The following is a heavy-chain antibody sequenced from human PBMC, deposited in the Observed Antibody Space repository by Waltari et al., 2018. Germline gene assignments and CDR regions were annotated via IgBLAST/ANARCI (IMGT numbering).Heavy chain of an antibody. D-gene: IGHD2-21*01. Sequence: QVQLVQSGAEVKKPGSSVKVSCKASGGTFSSYTISWVRQAPGQGLEWMGRIIPILGIANYAQKFQGRVTITADKSTSTAYMELSSLRSEDTAVYYCARETLSCGGDCFDYWGQGILVTVSS. CDR1: GGTFSSYT. J-gene: IGHJ4*02. CDR2: IIPILGIA. CDR3: ARETLSCGGDCFDY. V-gene: IGHV1-69*08.